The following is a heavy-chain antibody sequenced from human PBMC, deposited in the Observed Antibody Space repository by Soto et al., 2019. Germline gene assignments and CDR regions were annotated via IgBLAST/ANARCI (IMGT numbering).Heavy chain of an antibody. V-gene: IGHV3-64*01. D-gene: IGHD3-3*01. Sequence: GGSLRLSCAASGFTFSSYAMHWVRQAPGKGLEYVSAISSNGGSTYYAISVKGRFTISRDNSKNTLYLQMGSLRAEDMAVYYCARDAQLPYYDFWSGPNWFDPWGQGTLVTVSS. CDR2: ISSNGGST. CDR3: ARDAQLPYYDFWSGPNWFDP. CDR1: GFTFSSYA. J-gene: IGHJ5*02.